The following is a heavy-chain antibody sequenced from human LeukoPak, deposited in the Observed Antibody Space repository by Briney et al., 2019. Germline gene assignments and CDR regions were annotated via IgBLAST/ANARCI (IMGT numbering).Heavy chain of an antibody. J-gene: IGHJ4*02. D-gene: IGHD6-19*01. CDR2: ISYDGSNK. CDR3: ARGADPQWLVPYFDY. V-gene: IGHV3-30-3*01. CDR1: GFSFSSYD. Sequence: GGSLRLSCAASGFSFSSYDMHWVRQAPGKGLEWVAVISYDGSNKYYADSVRGRFTISRDNSKNTLYLQMNSLRADDTAVYYCARGADPQWLVPYFDYWGQGTLVTVSS.